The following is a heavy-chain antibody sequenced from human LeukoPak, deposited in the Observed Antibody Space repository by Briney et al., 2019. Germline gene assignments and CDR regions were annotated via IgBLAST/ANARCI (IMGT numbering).Heavy chain of an antibody. J-gene: IGHJ4*02. CDR1: GGSISSYY. Sequence: SETLSLTCTVSGGSISSYYWSWIRQPPGKGLEWIGYIYYSGSTNYNPSLKSRVTISVDTSENQFSLKLSSVTAADTAVYYCARQLQEDYFDYWGQGTLVTVSS. CDR2: IYYSGST. V-gene: IGHV4-59*08. CDR3: ARQLQEDYFDY.